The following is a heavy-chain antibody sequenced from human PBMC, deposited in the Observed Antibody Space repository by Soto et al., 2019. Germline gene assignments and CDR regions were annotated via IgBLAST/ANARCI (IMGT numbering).Heavy chain of an antibody. J-gene: IGHJ3*01. V-gene: IGHV4-31*03. D-gene: IGHD2-21*02. Sequence: TLSFTCTVSGDSIRSGDSYWTWIRQHPGKGLEWIGYIYNSVITYYNPSLKSRLFISGDASKNQYSLKLNSMTAADTAVYYCARGGRQVVEVTATLGGFDVWGQGTTVTASS. CDR3: ARGGRQVVEVTATLGGFDV. CDR2: IYNSVIT. CDR1: GDSIRSGDSY.